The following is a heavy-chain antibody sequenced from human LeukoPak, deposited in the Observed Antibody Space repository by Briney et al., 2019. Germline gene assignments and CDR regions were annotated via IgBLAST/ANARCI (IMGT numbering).Heavy chain of an antibody. Sequence: GGSLRLSCAASGFMFSSYWMSWVRQAPGKGLEWVADIKEDGSEKSYVDSVKGRFTISRDNAKNSLYLQMNTLRAEDTAIYYCATYRQVLLPFESWGQGTLVTVSS. CDR1: GFMFSSYW. J-gene: IGHJ4*02. CDR2: IKEDGSEK. D-gene: IGHD2-8*02. V-gene: IGHV3-7*03. CDR3: ATYRQVLLPFES.